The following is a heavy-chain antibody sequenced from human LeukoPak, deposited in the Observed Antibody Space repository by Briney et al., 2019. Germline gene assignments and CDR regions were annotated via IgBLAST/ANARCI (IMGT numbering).Heavy chain of an antibody. CDR2: ISSGSSYI. D-gene: IGHD3-16*01. CDR3: ARDRQGFMSEWPNWFDP. J-gene: IGHJ5*02. V-gene: IGHV3-21*01. CDR1: GLTFRRYN. Sequence: GGSLRLSCTASGLTFRRYNMNWVPHGPGKGVGWVSSISSGSSYIYYADSEQGRFTISRDNAKNSLYLQMSSLAAEDTAVYYCARDRQGFMSEWPNWFDPWGQGALVTVSS.